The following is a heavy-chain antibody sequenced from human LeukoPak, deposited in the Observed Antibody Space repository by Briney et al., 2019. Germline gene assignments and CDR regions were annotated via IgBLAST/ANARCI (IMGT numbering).Heavy chain of an antibody. CDR3: ARHGPWDYGGNSGEWFDP. Sequence: GGSLRLSCAASGFTFSDYYMSWIRQAPGKGLEWVSYISSSSYTNYADSVKGRFTISRDNAKGSLYLQMNSLRAEDAAVYYCARHGPWDYGGNSGEWFDPWGQGTLVTVSS. CDR2: ISSSSYT. CDR1: GFTFSDYY. D-gene: IGHD4-23*01. V-gene: IGHV3-11*06. J-gene: IGHJ5*02.